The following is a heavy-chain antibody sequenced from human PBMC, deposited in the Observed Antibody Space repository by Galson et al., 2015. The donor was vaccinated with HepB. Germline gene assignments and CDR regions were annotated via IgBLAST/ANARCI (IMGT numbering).Heavy chain of an antibody. CDR2: IYWNDDK. Sequence: PALVTPTQPLTLMCTFSGFSLSTSGVAVGWIRQPPGKALEWLALIYWNDDKRYSPSLKSRLTITKDTSKSQVVLTMTNMDPVDTATYYCAHRDYCSGGACYSGPYFDYWGQGTLVTVSS. D-gene: IGHD2-15*01. V-gene: IGHV2-5*01. CDR1: GFSLSTSGVA. CDR3: AHRDYCSGGACYSGPYFDY. J-gene: IGHJ4*02.